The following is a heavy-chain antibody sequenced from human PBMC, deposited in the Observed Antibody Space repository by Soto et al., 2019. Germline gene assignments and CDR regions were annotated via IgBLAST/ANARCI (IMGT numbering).Heavy chain of an antibody. CDR2: IYHSGST. V-gene: IGHV4-30-2*01. D-gene: IGHD6-6*01. CDR3: ASRAARPDAWGLQFDY. Sequence: QLQLQESGSGLVKPSQTLSLTCAVSGGSISSGGYSWSWIRQPPGKGLEWIGYIYHSGSTYYNPSLKSRVPLSVDRSKNQFSLKLSSVTAADTAVYYCASRAARPDAWGLQFDYWGQGTLVTVSS. CDR1: GGSISSGGYS. J-gene: IGHJ4*02.